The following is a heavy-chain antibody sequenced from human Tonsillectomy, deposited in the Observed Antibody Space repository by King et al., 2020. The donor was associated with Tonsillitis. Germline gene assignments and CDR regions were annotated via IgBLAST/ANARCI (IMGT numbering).Heavy chain of an antibody. CDR3: EKDLVGATIWYFDL. D-gene: IGHD1-26*01. J-gene: IGHJ2*01. Sequence: DVQLVESGGGLVQPGGSLRLSCAASGFTFSSYAMSWVRQAPGKGLEWVSTISGRGGSTYYADSVEGRFTISRDNSKNTLYLQMNSLRAEDTAVYYCEKDLVGATIWYFDLWGRGTLVTVSS. CDR2: ISGRGGST. V-gene: IGHV3-23*04. CDR1: GFTFSSYA.